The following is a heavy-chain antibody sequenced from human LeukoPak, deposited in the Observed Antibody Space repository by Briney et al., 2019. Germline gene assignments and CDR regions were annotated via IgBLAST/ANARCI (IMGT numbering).Heavy chain of an antibody. CDR3: ATTWNSD. V-gene: IGHV3-30*03. CDR2: ITHGGNNK. Sequence: GGSLRLSCAASGFTFSSNTMLWARQAPGKGLQWVATITHGGNNKYYGASVKGRFTISRDNSKNTLYLEMNGLRVEDTAIYSCATTWNSDWGQGTLVTVSS. J-gene: IGHJ4*02. CDR1: GFTFSSNT. D-gene: IGHD1-7*01.